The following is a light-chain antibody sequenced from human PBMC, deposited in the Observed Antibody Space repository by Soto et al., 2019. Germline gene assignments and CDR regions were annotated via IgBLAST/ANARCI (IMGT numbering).Light chain of an antibody. Sequence: ENVLTQSPGTLSLSPGERATLSCRASQSVSNSYLAWYQQKPGQTPRLLIYHASNRATAAPDRFSGSGSGTDFTLTISRLEPEDFAVYYCQQYGDSLLTFGGGTKVEIK. CDR2: HAS. V-gene: IGKV3-20*01. CDR3: QQYGDSLLT. CDR1: QSVSNSY. J-gene: IGKJ4*01.